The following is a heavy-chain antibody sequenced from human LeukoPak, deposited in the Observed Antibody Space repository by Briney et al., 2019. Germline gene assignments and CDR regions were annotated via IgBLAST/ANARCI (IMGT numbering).Heavy chain of an antibody. CDR3: AREVAGTALDY. V-gene: IGHV3-7*01. D-gene: IGHD6-19*01. CDR2: IKQDGSEK. Sequence: PGGSLRLSCAASGFTVSSNYMSWVRQAPGKGLEWVANIKQDGSEKYYVDSVKGRFTISRDNAKNSLYLQMNSPRAEDTAVYYCAREVAGTALDYWGQGTLVTVSS. CDR1: GFTVSSNY. J-gene: IGHJ4*02.